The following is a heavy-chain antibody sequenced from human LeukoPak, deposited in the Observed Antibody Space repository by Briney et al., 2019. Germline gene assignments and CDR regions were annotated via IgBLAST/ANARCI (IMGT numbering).Heavy chain of an antibody. J-gene: IGHJ3*02. CDR2: IIPIFGTT. D-gene: IGHD3-22*01. CDR1: GGTFTTYA. V-gene: IGHV1-69*13. Sequence: SVKVSCKASGGTFTTYAITWVRQAPGQGLEWMGGIIPIFGTTNYAQKFQGRVTITADESTFTVYMDLSSLRSEDTAVYYCARYYYDSSGMDAFDIWGQGTMVTVSS. CDR3: ARYYYDSSGMDAFDI.